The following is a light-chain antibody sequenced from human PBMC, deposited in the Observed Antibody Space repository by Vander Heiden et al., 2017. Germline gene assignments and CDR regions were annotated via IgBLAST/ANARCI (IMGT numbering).Light chain of an antibody. CDR1: QSISSY. CDR2: AAP. J-gene: IGKJ2*01. CDR3: QQSYSTPRT. V-gene: IGKV1-39*01. Sequence: DIQSTRSPSSLSASVGDRVTIPCRASQSISSYLNWHQQKPGKAPKLLIYAAPSLQSGVPSRFSGSGSGTDFTLTISSLQPEDFATYYCQQSYSTPRTFGQGTKLEIK.